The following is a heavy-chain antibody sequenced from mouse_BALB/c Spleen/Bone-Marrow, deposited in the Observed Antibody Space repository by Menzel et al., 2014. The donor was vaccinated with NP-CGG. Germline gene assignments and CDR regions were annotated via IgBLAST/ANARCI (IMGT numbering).Heavy chain of an antibody. CDR2: INPDSSTI. V-gene: IGHV4-1*02. D-gene: IGHD4-1*01. CDR1: GLDLSRYW. CDR3: ARNWDVGFAY. J-gene: IGHJ3*01. Sequence: EVQLQQSGGGLVQPGGSLKLSCAASGLDLSRYWMSWVRPAPGKGLEWIGEINPDSSTINYTPSLKDKFIISRDNAKNTLYLQMSKVRSEDTALYYCARNWDVGFAYWGQGTLVTVSA.